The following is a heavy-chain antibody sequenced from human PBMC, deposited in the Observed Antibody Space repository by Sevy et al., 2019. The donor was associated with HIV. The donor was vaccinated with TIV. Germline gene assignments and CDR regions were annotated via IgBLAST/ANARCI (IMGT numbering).Heavy chain of an antibody. Sequence: GGSLRLSCAASGFTFSNYWMTWVRQAPGKGLEWVASIKPDGSEKYHVDSVKGRFTISRDDAKNSLYLQMNSLRAEDTAVYYCARGGDMDVWGQGTTVTVSS. V-gene: IGHV3-7*01. CDR1: GFTFSNYW. CDR3: ARGGDMDV. J-gene: IGHJ6*02. CDR2: IKPDGSEK.